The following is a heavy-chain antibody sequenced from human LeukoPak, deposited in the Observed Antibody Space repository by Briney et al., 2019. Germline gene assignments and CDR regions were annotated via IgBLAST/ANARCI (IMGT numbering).Heavy chain of an antibody. CDR1: GFTLSSNY. CDR3: AIEDILARFVY. Sequence: GGPLRHSCAASGFTLSSNYMSWVRQALAKGLEWVSAIYSGGSTYYAESVKGRFTISTDNSKNTLCLQMNSMRADDTAVYYCAIEDILARFVYWGQGTLVTVSS. D-gene: IGHD3-9*01. CDR2: IYSGGST. V-gene: IGHV3-53*01. J-gene: IGHJ4*02.